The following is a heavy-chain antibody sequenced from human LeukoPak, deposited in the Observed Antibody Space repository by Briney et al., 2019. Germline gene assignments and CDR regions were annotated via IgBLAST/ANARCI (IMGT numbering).Heavy chain of an antibody. D-gene: IGHD3-3*01. Sequence: GDSVKVSCRASGYTFSNYGITWVRQAPGQGLEWMGWIIAHDGKVSYAQKFQGRVTMTTDTSTSTAYMERRSLRSDDTAVYYCAKEGRILRFLEWSHEACDIWGQETMVTVSS. V-gene: IGHV1-18*01. J-gene: IGHJ3*02. CDR2: IIAHDGKV. CDR1: GYTFSNYG. CDR3: AKEGRILRFLEWSHEACDI.